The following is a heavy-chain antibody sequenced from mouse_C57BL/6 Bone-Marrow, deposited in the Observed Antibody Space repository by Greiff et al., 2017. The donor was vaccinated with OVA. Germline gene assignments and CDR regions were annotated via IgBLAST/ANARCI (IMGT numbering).Heavy chain of an antibody. CDR1: GFTFSSYG. D-gene: IGHD1-1*01. CDR2: ISRGGSYT. V-gene: IGHV5-6*01. Sequence: EVQGVESGGDLVKPGGSLKLSCAASGFTFSSYGMSWVRQTPDQRLEWVATISRGGSYTYYPDSVKGRFTITRDNANNTLYLQLSSLQSEDTAMYYCARHGVGGRDFDVWGTGTTVTVSA. CDR3: ARHGVGGRDFDV. J-gene: IGHJ1*03.